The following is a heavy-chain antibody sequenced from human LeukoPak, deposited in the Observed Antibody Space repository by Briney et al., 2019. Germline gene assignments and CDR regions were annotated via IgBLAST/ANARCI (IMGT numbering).Heavy chain of an antibody. CDR3: ARDPELLPVSYYGMDV. J-gene: IGHJ6*02. Sequence: PGRSLRLSCAASGFTFSSYGMHWVRQAPGKGLEWVANIKQDGSEKYYVDSVKGRFTISRDNAKNSLYLQMNSLRAEDTAVYYCARDPELLPVSYYGMDVWGQGTTVTVSS. CDR2: IKQDGSEK. CDR1: GFTFSSYG. V-gene: IGHV3-7*01. D-gene: IGHD1-26*01.